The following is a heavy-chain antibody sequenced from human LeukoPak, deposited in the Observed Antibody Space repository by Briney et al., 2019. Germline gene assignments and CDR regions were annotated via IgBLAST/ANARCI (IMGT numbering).Heavy chain of an antibody. V-gene: IGHV1-2*02. D-gene: IGHD4-17*01. CDR2: INPNSGGT. Sequence: ASVKVSCKASGYTFTGYYMHWVRQAPGQGLEWMGWINPNSGGTNYAQKFQGRVTMTRDTSISTAYMELSRLRSDDTAVYYCARGSVTTRPDLDPWGQGTLVTVSS. J-gene: IGHJ5*02. CDR1: GYTFTGYY. CDR3: ARGSVTTRPDLDP.